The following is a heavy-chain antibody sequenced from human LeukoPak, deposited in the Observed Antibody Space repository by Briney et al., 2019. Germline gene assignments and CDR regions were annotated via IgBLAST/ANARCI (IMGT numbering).Heavy chain of an antibody. D-gene: IGHD6-19*01. J-gene: IGHJ4*02. CDR3: AREVPRYAAVADH. Sequence: PSETLSLTCAVYGGSFSGYYWSWIRQPPGKGPEWIGEINHSGSTNYNPSLKSRGTISVDTSKKQFSLKLSSVTAADTAVYYCAREVPRYAAVADHWGQGTLVTVSS. CDR2: INHSGST. V-gene: IGHV4-34*01. CDR1: GGSFSGYY.